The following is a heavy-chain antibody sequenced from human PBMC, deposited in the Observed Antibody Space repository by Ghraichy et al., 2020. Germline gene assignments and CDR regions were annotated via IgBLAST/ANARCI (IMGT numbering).Heavy chain of an antibody. CDR2: INSDGSST. V-gene: IGHV3-74*01. CDR1: GFTFSSYW. J-gene: IGHJ6*04. D-gene: IGHD3-10*01. CDR3: ARDGDYYGSGSTVDV. Sequence: GESLNISCAASGFTFSSYWMHWVRQAPGKGLVWVSRINSDGSSTSYADSVKGRFTISRDNAKNTLYLQMNSLRAEDTAVYYCARDGDYYGSGSTVDVWGKGTTVTVSS.